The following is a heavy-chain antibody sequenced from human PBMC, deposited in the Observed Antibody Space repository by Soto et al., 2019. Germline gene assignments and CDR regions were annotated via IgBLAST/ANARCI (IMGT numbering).Heavy chain of an antibody. J-gene: IGHJ4*02. CDR3: ARGLRYGSGSYYTHSYFDY. CDR1: GGSISSGGYY. D-gene: IGHD3-10*01. CDR2: IYYSGST. V-gene: IGHV4-31*03. Sequence: LSLTCTVSGGSISSGGYYWSWIRQHPGKGLEWIGYIYYSGSTYYNPSLKSRVTISVDTSKNQFSLKLSSVTAADTAVYYCARGLRYGSGSYYTHSYFDYWGQGTLVTVSS.